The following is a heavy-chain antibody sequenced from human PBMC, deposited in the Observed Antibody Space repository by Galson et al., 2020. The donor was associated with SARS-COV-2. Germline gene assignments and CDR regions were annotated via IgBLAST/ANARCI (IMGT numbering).Heavy chain of an antibody. Sequence: GGSLRLSCAASGFTFSDNYMSWIRQAQGKGLEWVSTISSSGSTIYYEDSVKGRFTISRDNAKNSLYLQMNSLRAEDTAVYYCARDRYTVVTTKRTSIFDYWGQGTLVTVSS. CDR2: ISSSGSTI. D-gene: IGHD4-4*01. CDR1: GFTFSDNY. CDR3: ARDRYTVVTTKRTSIFDY. J-gene: IGHJ4*02. V-gene: IGHV3-11*04.